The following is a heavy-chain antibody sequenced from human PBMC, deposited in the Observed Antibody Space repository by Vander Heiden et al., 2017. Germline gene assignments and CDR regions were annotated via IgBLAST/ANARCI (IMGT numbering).Heavy chain of an antibody. Sequence: QVHLQESVPGQVKPSQTLSLTCSVSGDSISHGAYYWSWIRQHPGKGLEWVGYIFSSGSTYYNPSLKSRVTISRDTSKNQFSLNLSSVTAADTAVYYCARASFWSGYYKPADYWGQGTLVTVSP. V-gene: IGHV4-31*03. CDR2: IFSSGST. D-gene: IGHD3-3*01. CDR1: GDSISHGAYY. J-gene: IGHJ4*02. CDR3: ARASFWSGYYKPADY.